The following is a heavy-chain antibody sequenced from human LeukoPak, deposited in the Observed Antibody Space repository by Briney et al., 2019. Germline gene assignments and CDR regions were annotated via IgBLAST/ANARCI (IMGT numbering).Heavy chain of an antibody. CDR1: GGTFSSYA. D-gene: IGHD3-16*01. Sequence: GASVKVSCKASGGTFSSYAISWVRQAPGQGLEWMGRIIPIFGTANYAQKFQGRVTITTDESTSTAYMEPSSLRSEDTAVYYCAREGAKIAFDTWGQGTMVTVSS. CDR2: IIPIFGTA. CDR3: AREGAKIAFDT. J-gene: IGHJ3*02. V-gene: IGHV1-69*05.